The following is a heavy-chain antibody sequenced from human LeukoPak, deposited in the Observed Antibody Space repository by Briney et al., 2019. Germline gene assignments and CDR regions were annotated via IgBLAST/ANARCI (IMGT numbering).Heavy chain of an antibody. CDR1: GCEFTSYC. CDR2: IYPRDSDT. Sequence: GAALQISTKGAGCEFTSYCIAWGRRMPRQGLEGLGIIYPRDSDTRYSPSFQGQVSISVDTSIDTAYLQWSSVKASDTAMYYCARLLAAPYYINFWGQGTLVTVSS. D-gene: IGHD6-25*01. V-gene: IGHV5-51*01. J-gene: IGHJ4*02. CDR3: ARLLAAPYYINF.